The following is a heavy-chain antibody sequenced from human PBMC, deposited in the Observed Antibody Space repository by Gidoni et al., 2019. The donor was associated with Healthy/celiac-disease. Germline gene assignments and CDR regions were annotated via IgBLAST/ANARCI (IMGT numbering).Heavy chain of an antibody. D-gene: IGHD6-13*01. CDR1: GFTFSSYA. CDR2: ISGSGGST. Sequence: EVQLLESGGGLVQPGGSLRLSCAASGFTFSSYAMSWVRQAPGNGLEVVSVISGSGGSTYYADSVKGRFTISRDNAKNTRYLQMNSRRAEDTAVYYCAKAATGYSSSWYVYWGQGTLVTVSS. CDR3: AKAATGYSSSWYVY. V-gene: IGHV3-23*01. J-gene: IGHJ4*02.